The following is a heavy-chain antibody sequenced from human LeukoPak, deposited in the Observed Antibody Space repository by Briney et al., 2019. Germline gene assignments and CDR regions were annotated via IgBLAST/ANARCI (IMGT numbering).Heavy chain of an antibody. J-gene: IGHJ6*02. CDR1: GGSISSSSYY. CDR3: ARRAAMVTNYYYYYGMDV. Sequence: KPSETLSLTCTVSGGSISSSSYYWGWIRQPPGKGLEWIGYIYYSGSTNYNPSLKSRVTISVDTSKNQFSLKLSSVTAADTAVYYCARRAAMVTNYYYYYGMDVWGQGTTVTVSS. CDR2: IYYSGST. V-gene: IGHV4-61*05. D-gene: IGHD5-18*01.